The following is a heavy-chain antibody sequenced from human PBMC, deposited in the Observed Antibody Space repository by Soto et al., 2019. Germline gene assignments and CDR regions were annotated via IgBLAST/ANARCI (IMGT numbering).Heavy chain of an antibody. D-gene: IGHD3-3*01. V-gene: IGHV3-43*01. Sequence: EVQLVESGGVVVQPGGSLRLSCAASGFTFDDYTMHWVRQAPGKGLEWVSLISWDGGSTYYADSVKGRFTISRDNSRNSLYLQMNSLRTEDTALYYCATRSMDVWGQGTTVTVSS. CDR2: ISWDGGST. CDR3: ATRSMDV. J-gene: IGHJ6*02. CDR1: GFTFDDYT.